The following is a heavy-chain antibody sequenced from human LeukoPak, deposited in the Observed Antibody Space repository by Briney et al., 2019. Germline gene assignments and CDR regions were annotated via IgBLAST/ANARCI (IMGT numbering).Heavy chain of an antibody. CDR1: GGTFSSYA. CDR2: IIPIFGTA. D-gene: IGHD6-19*01. V-gene: IGHV1-69*01. CDR3: ARGSVTVEAMAYFDY. J-gene: IGHJ4*02. Sequence: SVKVSCKASGGTFSSYAISWVRQAPGQGLEWMGGIIPIFGTANYAQKFQGRVTITADESTSTAYMELSSLRSEDTAVYYCARGSVTVEAMAYFDYWAREPWSPSPQ.